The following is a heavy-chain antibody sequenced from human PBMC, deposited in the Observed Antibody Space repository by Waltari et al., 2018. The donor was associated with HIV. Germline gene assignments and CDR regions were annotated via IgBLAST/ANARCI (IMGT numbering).Heavy chain of an antibody. CDR1: GGSISSGGYY. D-gene: IGHD2-2*01. CDR3: ANGEYCSSTSCYFPY. Sequence: QVQLQESGPGLVKPSQTLSLTCTVSGGSISSGGYYWSWIRQHPGKGLEWIGYIYYSGSTYYNPSLKSRVTISVDTSKNQFSLKLSSVTAADTAVYYCANGEYCSSTSCYFPYWGQGTLVTVSS. V-gene: IGHV4-31*03. CDR2: IYYSGST. J-gene: IGHJ4*02.